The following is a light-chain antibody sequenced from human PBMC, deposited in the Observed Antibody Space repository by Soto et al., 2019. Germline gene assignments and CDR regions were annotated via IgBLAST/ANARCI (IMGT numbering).Light chain of an antibody. V-gene: IGKV3-11*01. Sequence: IVLTQSPPPLSSSPGERATLTCRASQSFSRYLAWYQQRPGQAPRLLIYDASYRASGTPARFSGSGAGTDVTLTICSLEPEDFGVYDGQDGGNGVSCGQGPRLEMK. CDR2: DAS. J-gene: IGKJ2*01. CDR3: QDGGNGVS. CDR1: QSFSRY.